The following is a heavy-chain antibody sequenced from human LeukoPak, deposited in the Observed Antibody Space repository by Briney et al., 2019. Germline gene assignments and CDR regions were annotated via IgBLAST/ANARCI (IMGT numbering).Heavy chain of an antibody. CDR2: LKQDGSEE. D-gene: IGHD6-6*01. CDR1: GFSFSGYW. V-gene: IGHV3-7*01. CDR3: ARDYRSSSGRSIDY. J-gene: IGHJ4*02. Sequence: PGGFLRLSCAASGFSFSGYWMTWVRQAPGKGLEWVANLKQDGSEEYYVDSVKGRFTISRDNAKNSLYLQMNSLRAEDTAVYYCARDYRSSSGRSIDYWGQGTLVTVSS.